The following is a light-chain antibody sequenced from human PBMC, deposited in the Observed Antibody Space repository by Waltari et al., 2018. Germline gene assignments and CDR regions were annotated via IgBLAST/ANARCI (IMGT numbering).Light chain of an antibody. J-gene: IGKJ4*01. Sequence: DIVMTQSPASLAVSLGERATINCKSSQSVFYSPNNKNYLAWYQQKPRQPPKLLIYWASIRESGVPDRFSGSGSGTDFTLTISSLQAEDVAVYYCQQYYSAPLTFGGGTKVEIK. V-gene: IGKV4-1*01. CDR1: QSVFYSPNNKNY. CDR2: WAS. CDR3: QQYYSAPLT.